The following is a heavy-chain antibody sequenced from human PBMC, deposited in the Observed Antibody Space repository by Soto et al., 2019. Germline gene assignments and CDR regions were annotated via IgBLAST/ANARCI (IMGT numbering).Heavy chain of an antibody. D-gene: IGHD6-6*01. V-gene: IGHV3-48*02. CDR3: TRDSASYSSSSGSYWYFDL. Sequence: EVQLVESGGSLVQPGGSLRLSSAASGFTFSSYSMNWVRQAPGKGLEWVSYISSGSATIYYADSVKGRFTISRDNAENSLYLQMNSLRDDDTAVYYCTRDSASYSSSSGSYWYFDLWGRGTLVTVSS. CDR1: GFTFSSYS. CDR2: ISSGSATI. J-gene: IGHJ2*01.